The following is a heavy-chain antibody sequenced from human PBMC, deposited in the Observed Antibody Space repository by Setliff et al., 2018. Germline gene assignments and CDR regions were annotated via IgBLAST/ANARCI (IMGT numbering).Heavy chain of an antibody. CDR3: ARTAYYGSGTFPYYYYYYLDV. CDR2: INPHSGGT. CDR1: GYTFTDYY. D-gene: IGHD3-10*01. J-gene: IGHJ6*03. V-gene: IGHV1-2*02. Sequence: ASVKVSCKASGYTFTDYYIHWVRQAPGQGLEWVGWINPHSGGTTFARKFQGRVTMARDTSISTAHMELSSLRSDDTAVYYCARTAYYGSGTFPYYYYYYLDVWGKGTTVTVS.